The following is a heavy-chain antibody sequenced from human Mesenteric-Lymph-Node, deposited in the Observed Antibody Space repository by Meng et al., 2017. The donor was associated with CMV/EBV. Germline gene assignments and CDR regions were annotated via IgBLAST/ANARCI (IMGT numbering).Heavy chain of an antibody. CDR2: IRYHGSEN. Sequence: GESLKISCAASGFTFNNYDMIWVCQAPGKGLEWLAFIRYHGSENRYADSVKGRFSISRDNSKNTLYLQINDLRPEDTAVYYCAKRMRIFGVAPAYAMDVWGEGTTVTVSS. CDR1: GFTFNNYD. J-gene: IGHJ6*04. CDR3: AKRMRIFGVAPAYAMDV. D-gene: IGHD3-3*01. V-gene: IGHV3-30*02.